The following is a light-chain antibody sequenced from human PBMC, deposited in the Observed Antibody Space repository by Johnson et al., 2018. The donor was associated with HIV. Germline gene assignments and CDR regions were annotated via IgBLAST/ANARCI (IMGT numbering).Light chain of an antibody. J-gene: IGLJ1*01. V-gene: IGLV1-51*02. CDR1: SSNIGHNY. Sequence: QAVLTQPPSVSAAPGQKVTISCSGSSSNIGHNYVSWYQQLPGTAPKLLIYENNKRPSGIPDRFSGSKSGTSATLGITGLQTGAEADAYCGTWYSSLSAWSYVFGTGTKVTVL. CDR3: GTWYSSLSAWSYV. CDR2: ENN.